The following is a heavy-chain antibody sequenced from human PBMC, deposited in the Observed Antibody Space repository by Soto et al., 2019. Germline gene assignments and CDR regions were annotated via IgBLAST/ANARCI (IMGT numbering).Heavy chain of an antibody. CDR3: ARDSLPGTRTWADH. Sequence: EVQLVESGGGLVQPGESLRLSCAASGFTVSSKYMSWVRQAPGKGLEWVSIIYMRGSTFYADSVKGRFTISRDTSKNTLYLQMDHLTVQDTAMYYCARDSLPGTRTWADHWGQGTLVNVSS. D-gene: IGHD1-26*01. CDR1: GFTVSSKY. V-gene: IGHV3-66*01. CDR2: IYMRGST. J-gene: IGHJ4*02.